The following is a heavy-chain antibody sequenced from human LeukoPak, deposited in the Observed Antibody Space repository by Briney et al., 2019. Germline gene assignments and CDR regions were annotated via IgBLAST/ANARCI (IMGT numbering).Heavy chain of an antibody. CDR1: GFTVSSNY. D-gene: IGHD3-22*01. V-gene: IGHV3-53*01. J-gene: IGHJ4*02. Sequence: GGSLRLSCAASGFTVSSNYMSWVRQAPGKGLEWVSVIYSGGSTYYADSVKGRFTISRDNSKNTLYLQMNNLRAEDTAVYYCARTYYYDSSGYYFDYWGQGTLVTVSS. CDR3: ARTYYYDSSGYYFDY. CDR2: IYSGGST.